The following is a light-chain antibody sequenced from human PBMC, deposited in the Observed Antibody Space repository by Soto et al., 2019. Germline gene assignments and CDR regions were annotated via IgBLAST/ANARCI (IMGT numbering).Light chain of an antibody. CDR3: QQYGSSRTWT. Sequence: EIVLTQSPDTLSLSPGERATLSCRASQSVSSNYLAWYQQIPGQAPRPLIYGASSRVPGIPDRFSGSGSGTDFTLTISRLEPEDFAVYYCQQYGSSRTWTFGQGTKVDIK. V-gene: IGKV3-20*01. CDR2: GAS. J-gene: IGKJ1*01. CDR1: QSVSSNY.